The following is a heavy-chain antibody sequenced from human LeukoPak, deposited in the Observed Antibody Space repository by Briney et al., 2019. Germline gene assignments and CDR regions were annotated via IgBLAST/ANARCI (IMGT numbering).Heavy chain of an antibody. J-gene: IGHJ6*03. Sequence: SETLSLTCAVSGASISSNNWWIWVRQSPGKGLEWIGETFYNRGSNYNPSLKSRVTISVDKSKNQFSLKLSSVTAADTAVYYCALADYYYYMDVWGKGTTVTVSS. V-gene: IGHV4-4*02. CDR1: GASISSNNW. CDR2: TFYNRGS. CDR3: ALADYYYYMDV.